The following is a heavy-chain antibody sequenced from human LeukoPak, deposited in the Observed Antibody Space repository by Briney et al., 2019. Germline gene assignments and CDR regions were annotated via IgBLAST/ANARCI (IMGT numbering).Heavy chain of an antibody. V-gene: IGHV4-4*07. Sequence: SETLSLTCTVSGGAISSYHWSWIRQPAGKGLEWIGRIYTSGSTNYNPSLKSRVTMSVDTSKNQFSLKLSSLTAADTAVYYCARVGDYALKDWGQGTLVTVSS. CDR3: ARVGDYALKD. CDR1: GGAISSYH. D-gene: IGHD3-16*01. CDR2: IYTSGST. J-gene: IGHJ4*02.